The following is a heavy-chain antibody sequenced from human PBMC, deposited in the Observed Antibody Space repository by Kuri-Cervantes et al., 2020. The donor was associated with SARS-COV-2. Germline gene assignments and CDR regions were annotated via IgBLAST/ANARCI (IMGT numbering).Heavy chain of an antibody. V-gene: IGHV3-23*01. D-gene: IGHD4-17*01. J-gene: IGHJ2*01. CDR1: GFTFSSYA. Sequence: GGSLRLSCAASGFTFSSYAMSWVRQAPGKGLEWVSAISGSGGSTYYADSVKGRFTISRDNSKNTLYLQMNSLRAEDTAVYHCARNPTYGDYPYWYFDLWGRGTLVTVSS. CDR2: ISGSGGST. CDR3: ARNPTYGDYPYWYFDL.